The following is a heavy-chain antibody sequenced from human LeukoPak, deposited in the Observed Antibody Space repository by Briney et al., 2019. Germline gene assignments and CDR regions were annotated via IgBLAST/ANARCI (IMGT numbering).Heavy chain of an antibody. J-gene: IGHJ6*04. CDR3: ARTPFIAVAYGMDV. V-gene: IGHV4-4*02. Sequence: SESMSLACAVAGGSLSGINCGSWLRQAPEMGREWSGEIDRVGRVNYNPSLKSRVTISVDKSTNQFYLKLSSVTAADTAVYYCARTPFIAVAYGMDVWGKGTTVPVSS. CDR1: GGSLSGINC. CDR2: IDRVGRV. D-gene: IGHD6-19*01.